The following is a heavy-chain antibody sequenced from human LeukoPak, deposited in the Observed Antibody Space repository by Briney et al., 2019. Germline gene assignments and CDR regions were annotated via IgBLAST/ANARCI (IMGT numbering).Heavy chain of an antibody. Sequence: SVKVSCKASGGIFGSYAINWVRQAPGQGLEWLGRIIPIFDTPNYAQTFQGRVTISADKSTRTAYMELSSLRSEDTALYYCAKGSRLREAGSYRFWGQGTLVTVSS. D-gene: IGHD3-16*02. V-gene: IGHV1-69*06. CDR2: IIPIFDTP. CDR3: AKGSRLREAGSYRF. J-gene: IGHJ4*02. CDR1: GGIFGSYA.